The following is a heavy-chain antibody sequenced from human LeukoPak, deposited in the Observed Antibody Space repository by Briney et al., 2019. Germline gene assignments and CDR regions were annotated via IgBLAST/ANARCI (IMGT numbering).Heavy chain of an antibody. Sequence: GASVKVSCKASGYTFTGYYVNWVRQAPGQELEWMGWISPNSGGTNYAQKFQGRVTMSRDTSISTAYMELSRLRSDDTALYYCARDRVIVGPSDGFDIWGQGTMVTVSS. D-gene: IGHD3-22*01. CDR1: GYTFTGYY. V-gene: IGHV1-2*02. CDR2: ISPNSGGT. CDR3: ARDRVIVGPSDGFDI. J-gene: IGHJ3*02.